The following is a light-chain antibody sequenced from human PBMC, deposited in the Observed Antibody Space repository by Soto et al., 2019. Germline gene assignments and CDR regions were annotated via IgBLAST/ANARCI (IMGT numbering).Light chain of an antibody. CDR1: QSVSSNY. CDR2: DAS. J-gene: IGKJ4*01. CDR3: QQYGTSPPLT. Sequence: ILLTQSPGTLSLSPGERATLSCRASQSVSSNYLAWYQQKPGQAPRLLIYDASSRATGIPDRFSGSGSATDFTLTISRLEPEDFAVYYCQQYGTSPPLTFGGGTKVDIK. V-gene: IGKV3-20*01.